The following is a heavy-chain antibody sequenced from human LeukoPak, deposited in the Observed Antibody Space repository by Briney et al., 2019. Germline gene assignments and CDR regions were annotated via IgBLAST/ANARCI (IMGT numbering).Heavy chain of an antibody. CDR2: IYYSGST. CDR1: GGSISSSGYY. J-gene: IGHJ5*02. V-gene: IGHV4-39*01. CDR3: ARHEYSGSYYGLSWFDP. Sequence: SETLSLTCTVSGGSISSSGYYWGWVRQPPGKGLEWIASIYYSGSTYYNPSLKSRVTISVDTSKNQLSLKLSSLTAADTAVYYCARHEYSGSYYGLSWFDPWGQGTLVTVSS. D-gene: IGHD1-26*01.